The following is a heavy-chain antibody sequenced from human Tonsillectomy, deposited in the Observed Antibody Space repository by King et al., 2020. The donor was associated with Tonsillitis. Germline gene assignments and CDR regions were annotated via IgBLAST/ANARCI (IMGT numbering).Heavy chain of an antibody. D-gene: IGHD3-10*02. V-gene: IGHV3-9*01. CDR3: ARGPLNGHYVGYFDY. Sequence: QLVQSGGGLVQPGRSLRLSCGASGFTFDDYAMHWVRQAPGKGLEWVSGFTWSSGLIGFADSVKGRFIISRDNAKNSLYLQMNSMRDEDTALYYCARGPLNGHYVGYFDYWGQGALVTVSS. CDR1: GFTFDDYA. CDR2: FTWSSGLI. J-gene: IGHJ4*02.